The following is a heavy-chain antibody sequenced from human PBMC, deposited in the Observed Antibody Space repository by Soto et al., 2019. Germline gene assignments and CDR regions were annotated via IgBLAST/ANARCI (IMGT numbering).Heavy chain of an antibody. Sequence: SETLSLTCTVSGGSISSGDYYWCWIRQPPGKGLEWIGYIYYSGSTYYNPSLKSRVTISVDTSKDQFSLKLSSVTAADTAVYYCARATTSGDTTPPDWFDPRGQGTLVTVSS. V-gene: IGHV4-30-4*01. CDR3: ARATTSGDTTPPDWFDP. CDR2: IYYSGST. CDR1: GGSISSGDYY. J-gene: IGHJ5*02. D-gene: IGHD1-1*01.